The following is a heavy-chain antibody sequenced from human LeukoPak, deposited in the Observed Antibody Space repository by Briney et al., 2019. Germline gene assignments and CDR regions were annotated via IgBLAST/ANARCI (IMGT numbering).Heavy chain of an antibody. CDR3: AREGSRGGGQQLALDY. V-gene: IGHV1-69*05. J-gene: IGHJ4*02. CDR1: GGTFSSYA. D-gene: IGHD6-13*01. Sequence: ASVKVSCEASGGTFSSYAISWVRQAPGQGLEWMGRIIPIFGTANYAQKFQGRVTITTDESTSTAYMELSSLRSEDTAVYYCAREGSRGGGQQLALDYWGQGTLVTVSS. CDR2: IIPIFGTA.